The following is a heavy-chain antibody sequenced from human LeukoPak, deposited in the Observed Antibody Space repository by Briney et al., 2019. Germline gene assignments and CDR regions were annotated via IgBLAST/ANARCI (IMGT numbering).Heavy chain of an antibody. D-gene: IGHD5-12*01. CDR3: VRDGGVSGYDLLDY. CDR2: RNKDGSKE. Sequence: HPGGSLRLSCAAAGFTVSNYWMTWVRQPPGKGLEWVAHRNKDGSKEYYMDSVKARFTISRDNAKNSLSLQMDSLRAEDTAVYYCVRDGGVSGYDLLDYWGQGTLVTVSS. V-gene: IGHV3-7*01. J-gene: IGHJ4*02. CDR1: GFTVSNYW.